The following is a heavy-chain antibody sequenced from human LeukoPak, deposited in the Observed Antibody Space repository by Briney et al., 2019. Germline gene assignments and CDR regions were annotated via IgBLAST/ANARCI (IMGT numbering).Heavy chain of an antibody. J-gene: IGHJ6*02. CDR3: AKDIRAYYYYYGMDV. D-gene: IGHD3-10*01. V-gene: IGHV3-9*01. CDR1: GPTLDVYA. CDR2: ISWNSGSI. Sequence: SMSLSCALYGPTLDVYAMQWVRQAQGEGLEWVSGISWNSGSIGYADSVKGRFTISRDNAKNSLYLQMNSLRAEDTALYYCAKDIRAYYYYYGMDVWGQGTTVTVSS.